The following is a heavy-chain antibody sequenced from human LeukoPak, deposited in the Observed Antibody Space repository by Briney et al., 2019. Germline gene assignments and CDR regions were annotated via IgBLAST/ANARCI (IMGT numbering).Heavy chain of an antibody. CDR3: ARGSVDYDSSGYSYGMDV. V-gene: IGHV4-4*02. Sequence: SETLSLTCAVSGGSISSSNWWSWVRQPPGKGLEWIGEINHSGSTNYNPSLKSRVTISVDTSKNQFSLKLSSVTAADTAVYYCARGSVDYDSSGYSYGMDVWGQGTTVTVSS. J-gene: IGHJ6*02. CDR1: GGSISSSNW. CDR2: INHSGST. D-gene: IGHD3-22*01.